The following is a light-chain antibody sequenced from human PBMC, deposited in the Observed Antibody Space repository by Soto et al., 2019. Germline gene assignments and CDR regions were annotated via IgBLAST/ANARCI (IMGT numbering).Light chain of an antibody. CDR1: SSDVGGYVF. J-gene: IGLJ2*01. CDR2: NVS. V-gene: IGLV2-14*01. Sequence: QSVLTLPASVSGSPGQSIAITCSGTSSDVGGYVFVSWYQQHPGKAPKLIIYNVSNRPSGVSNRFSGSKSGNTASLTISGLQAEDEAVYYCNSYTSSTTPAVFGGGTKLTVL. CDR3: NSYTSSTTPAV.